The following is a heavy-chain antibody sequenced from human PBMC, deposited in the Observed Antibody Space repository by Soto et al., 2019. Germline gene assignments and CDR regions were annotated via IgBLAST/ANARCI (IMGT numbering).Heavy chain of an antibody. Sequence: ASVKVSCKASGYTFTSYGISWVRQAPGQGLEWMGWISAYNGNTNYAQKLQGRVTMTTDTSTSTAYMEPRSLRSDDTAVYYCARDTPPTISFYYYGMDVWGQGTTVTVSS. J-gene: IGHJ6*02. CDR1: GYTFTSYG. D-gene: IGHD5-12*01. CDR3: ARDTPPTISFYYYGMDV. CDR2: ISAYNGNT. V-gene: IGHV1-18*04.